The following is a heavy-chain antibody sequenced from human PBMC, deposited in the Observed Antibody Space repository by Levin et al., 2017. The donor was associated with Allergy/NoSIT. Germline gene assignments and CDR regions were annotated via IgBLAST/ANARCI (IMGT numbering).Heavy chain of an antibody. Sequence: GSLRLSCAVSGYSISSGYYWGWIRQPPGKGLEWIGSIYHSGSTYYNPSLKSRVTISVDTSKNQFSLKLSSVTAADTAVYYCARDPSSGWYGGGYFDYWGQGTLVTVSS. V-gene: IGHV4-38-2*02. CDR3: ARDPSSGWYGGGYFDY. CDR2: IYHSGST. CDR1: GYSISSGYY. J-gene: IGHJ4*02. D-gene: IGHD6-19*01.